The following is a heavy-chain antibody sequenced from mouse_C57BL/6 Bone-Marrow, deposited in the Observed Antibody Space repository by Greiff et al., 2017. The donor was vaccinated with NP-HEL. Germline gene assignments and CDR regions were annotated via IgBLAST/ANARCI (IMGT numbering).Heavy chain of an antibody. CDR2: FSPGSGSI. D-gene: IGHD2-1*01. CDR3: ARHEDWDGKEEAWFAY. CDR1: GYTFTEYT. Sequence: VHLVESGAELVKPGASVKLSCKASGYTFTEYTIHWVKQRSGQGLEWIGWFSPGSGSIKYNEKFKDKATLTADKSSSTVYMELSRLTSEDSAVYFCARHEDWDGKEEAWFAYWGQGTLVTVSA. J-gene: IGHJ3*01. V-gene: IGHV1-62-2*01.